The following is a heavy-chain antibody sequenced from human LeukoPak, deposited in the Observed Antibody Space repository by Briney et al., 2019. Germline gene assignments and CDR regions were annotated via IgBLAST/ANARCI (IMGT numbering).Heavy chain of an antibody. CDR2: ISSRSTSI. V-gene: IGHV3-48*02. CDR1: GFTFSSYS. CDR3: ARAKDGDDHPGDY. Sequence: PGGSLILSCAASGFTFSSYSMNWVRQAPGKGLEWVSYISSRSTSIYYANSVRGRFTVSRDNAKNSLYLQMNSLRDEDTAVYSCARAKDGDDHPGDYWGQGTLVTVSS. D-gene: IGHD4-17*01. J-gene: IGHJ4*02.